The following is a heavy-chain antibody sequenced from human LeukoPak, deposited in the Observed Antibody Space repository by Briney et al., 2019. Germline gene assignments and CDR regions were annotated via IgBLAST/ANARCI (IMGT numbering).Heavy chain of an antibody. D-gene: IGHD6-25*01. V-gene: IGHV1-18*04. CDR2: IRPKNGDT. CDR1: GFTLSDHY. CDR3: ARDVLMRGRAASRFSDY. Sequence: GASVKVSCKASGFTLSDHYMHWIRQAPGQGLEWMGWIRPKNGDTHYAQKLQGRVTMTTDTSTSTAYMELRSLRSDDTAVYYCARDVLMRGRAASRFSDYWGQGTLVTVSS. J-gene: IGHJ4*02.